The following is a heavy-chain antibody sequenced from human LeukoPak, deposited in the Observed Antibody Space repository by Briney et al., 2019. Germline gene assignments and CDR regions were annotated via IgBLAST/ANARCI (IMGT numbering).Heavy chain of an antibody. D-gene: IGHD4-23*01. CDR2: IRYDGNNK. Sequence: GRSLRLSCAASGFTFSSYAMHWVSQGPGKGLEWVAFIRYDGNNKNYADSVKGRFTISRDNSKDTLYLQMNSLRAEDTAVYYCAKGDDYGANTRLPKYNWFDPWGQGTLVTVSS. J-gene: IGHJ5*02. V-gene: IGHV3-30*02. CDR3: AKGDDYGANTRLPKYNWFDP. CDR1: GFTFSSYA.